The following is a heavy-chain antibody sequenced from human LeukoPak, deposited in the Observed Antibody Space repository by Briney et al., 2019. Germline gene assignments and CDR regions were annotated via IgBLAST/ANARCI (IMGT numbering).Heavy chain of an antibody. CDR1: GGSISSSSYY. V-gene: IGHV4-39*01. J-gene: IGHJ3*02. CDR3: ARHVTISGPYDASDI. D-gene: IGHD5-24*01. CDR2: IYYSGST. Sequence: KPSETLSLTCTVSGGSISSSSYYWGWIRQPPGKGLEWIGSIYYSGSTDYNPSLKSRVTISVDTSKNQFSLKLRSVTAADTAVYYCARHVTISGPYDASDIWGQGTMVTVSP.